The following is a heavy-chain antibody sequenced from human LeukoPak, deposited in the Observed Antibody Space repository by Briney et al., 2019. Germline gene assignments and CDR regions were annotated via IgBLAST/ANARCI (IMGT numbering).Heavy chain of an antibody. CDR1: GGSTSTHY. Sequence: PQTLSLTCTVSGGSTSTHYRTWIRHPAGKGLEWIGRIYNTVSTTHNPSPKSRVTMSVDTSKNQFSLNLSSVTAADTAVYYCARALNYYGSGPLLYGLDVWGKGTTVTVSS. J-gene: IGHJ6*04. CDR3: ARALNYYGSGPLLYGLDV. D-gene: IGHD3-10*01. CDR2: IYNTVST. V-gene: IGHV4-4*07.